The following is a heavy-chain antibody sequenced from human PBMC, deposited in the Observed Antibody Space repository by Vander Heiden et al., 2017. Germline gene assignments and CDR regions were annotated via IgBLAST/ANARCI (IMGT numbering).Heavy chain of an antibody. J-gene: IGHJ3*02. D-gene: IGHD3-22*01. CDR3: ARAGYYDSSPDAFDI. V-gene: IGHV4-38-2*01. CDR1: GYSISSGYY. Sequence: QVQLQESGPGLVKPSETLSLTCAVSGYSISSGYYWGWIRQPPGKGLEWIGSIYHSGSTYYNPSLKSRVTISVDTSKNQFSLKLSSVTAADTAVYYCARAGYYDSSPDAFDIWGQGTMVTVSS. CDR2: IYHSGST.